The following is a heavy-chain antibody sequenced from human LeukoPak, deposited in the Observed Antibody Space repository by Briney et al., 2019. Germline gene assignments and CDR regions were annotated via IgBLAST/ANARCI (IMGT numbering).Heavy chain of an antibody. J-gene: IGHJ4*02. CDR3: ARSGYYPFDY. V-gene: IGHV4-38-2*01. CDR2: IHHSGST. D-gene: IGHD3-3*01. Sequence: PSETLSLTCAVSGYSISSGYYWGWIRQPPGKGLEWIGSIHHSGSTYYNPSLKSRVTISVDTSKNQFSLKLSSVTAADTAVYYCARSGYYPFDYWGQGTLVTVSS. CDR1: GYSISSGYY.